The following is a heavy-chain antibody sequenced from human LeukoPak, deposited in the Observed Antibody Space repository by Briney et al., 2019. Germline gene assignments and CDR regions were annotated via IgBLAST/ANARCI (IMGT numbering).Heavy chain of an antibody. Sequence: ASVKVSCKASGYTFTSYGISWVRQAPGKGLEWMGGFDPEDGETIYAQKFQGRVTMTEDTSTDTAYMELSSLRSEDTAVYYCATILDYCDYRPLDYWGQGTLVTVSS. D-gene: IGHD4-17*01. J-gene: IGHJ4*02. CDR2: FDPEDGET. CDR1: GYTFTSYG. V-gene: IGHV1-24*01. CDR3: ATILDYCDYRPLDY.